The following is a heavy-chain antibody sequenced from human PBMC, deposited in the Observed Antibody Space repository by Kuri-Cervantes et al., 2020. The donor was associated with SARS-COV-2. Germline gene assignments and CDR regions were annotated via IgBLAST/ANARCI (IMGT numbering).Heavy chain of an antibody. CDR2: IYSGGST. CDR1: GFTVSSNY. J-gene: IGHJ3*02. D-gene: IGHD3-22*01. V-gene: IGHV3-53*01. Sequence: GESLKISCAASGFTVSSNYMSWVCQAPGKGLEWVSVIYSGGSTYYADSVKGRFTISRDNSKNTLYLQMNSLRAEDTAVYYCAREAYNYYYDSSGYLLGGAFDIWGQGTMVTVSS. CDR3: AREAYNYYYDSSGYLLGGAFDI.